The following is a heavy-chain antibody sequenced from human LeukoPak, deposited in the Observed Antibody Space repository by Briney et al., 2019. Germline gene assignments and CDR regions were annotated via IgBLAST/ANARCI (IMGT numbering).Heavy chain of an antibody. CDR1: GYTFTGYY. CDR3: ARDANDGYGGYMDV. CDR2: INPNSGGT. V-gene: IGHV1-2*02. D-gene: IGHD5-24*01. Sequence: EASVKVSCKASGYTFTGYYMHWVRQAPGQGLEWMGWINPNSGGTNYAQKFQGRVTMTRDTSISTAYMELSRLRSDDTAVYYCARDANDGYGGYMDVWGQGTTVTVSS. J-gene: IGHJ6*03.